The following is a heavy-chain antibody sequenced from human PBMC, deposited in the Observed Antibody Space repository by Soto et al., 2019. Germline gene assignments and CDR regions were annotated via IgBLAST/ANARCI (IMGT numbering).Heavy chain of an antibody. J-gene: IGHJ6*03. CDR3: ARQDLWSGYPYYYMDV. CDR2: IYYSGST. V-gene: IGHV4-59*01. D-gene: IGHD3-3*01. Sequence: PSETLSLTCTGSGGSISSYYWSWIRQPPGKGLEWIGYIYYSGSTNYNPSLKRRVTISVDTSKNQFSLKLSSVTAADTAVYYCARQDLWSGYPYYYMDVWGKGTTVTVSS. CDR1: GGSISSYY.